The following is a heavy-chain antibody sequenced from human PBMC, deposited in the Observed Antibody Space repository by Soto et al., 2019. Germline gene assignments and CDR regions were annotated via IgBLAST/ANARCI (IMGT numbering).Heavy chain of an antibody. J-gene: IGHJ3*01. Sequence: PGGSLRLSCAASGFTFSSSEMYWVRQAPGKGLEWISYVHPGGQTIFYAESVKGRSTISRDNAKHSVYLQMNSLRAEDTAVYYCARRGSRWGRGTKVTVSS. D-gene: IGHD2-15*01. V-gene: IGHV3-48*03. CDR3: ARRGSR. CDR1: GFTFSSSE. CDR2: VHPGGQTI.